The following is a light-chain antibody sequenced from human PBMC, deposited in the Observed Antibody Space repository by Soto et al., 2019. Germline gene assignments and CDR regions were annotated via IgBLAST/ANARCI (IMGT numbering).Light chain of an antibody. Sequence: EIVMTQSPATLSVSPGERVTLSCRASQSVNTNLAWYQQKPGQVPRLLIYGASTRATGIPARFSGSGSGTEFTLTISSLQSEDFAVYYCQQYNNWWTFGQGTKVEIK. J-gene: IGKJ1*01. CDR2: GAS. V-gene: IGKV3-15*01. CDR3: QQYNNWWT. CDR1: QSVNTN.